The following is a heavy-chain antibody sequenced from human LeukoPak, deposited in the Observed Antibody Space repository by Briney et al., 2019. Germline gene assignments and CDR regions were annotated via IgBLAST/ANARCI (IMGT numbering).Heavy chain of an antibody. D-gene: IGHD1-26*01. CDR2: IIPILGIA. J-gene: IGHJ6*03. CDR1: GGTFSSYA. Sequence: XAXGGTFSSYAISXVRQAPGQGLXXMXRIIPILGIANYAQKFQGRVTITADESTSTAYMELSSLRSEDTAVYYCARGGVVPWSSTRGYYYYMDVWGKGTTVTVSS. CDR3: ARGGVVPWSSTRGYYYYMDV. V-gene: IGHV1-69*04.